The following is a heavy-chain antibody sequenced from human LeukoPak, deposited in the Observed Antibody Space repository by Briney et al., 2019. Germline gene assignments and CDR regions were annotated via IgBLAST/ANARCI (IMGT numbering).Heavy chain of an antibody. J-gene: IGHJ4*02. D-gene: IGHD3-22*01. CDR2: IIPIFGTA. V-gene: IGHV1-69*05. CDR3: ARAQWLLLAFDY. Sequence: SVKVSCKASEGTFSSYAISWVGQAPGQGLEWMGGIIPIFGTANYAQKFQGRVTITTDESTSTAYMELSSLRSEDTAVYYCARAQWLLLAFDYWGQGTLVTVSS. CDR1: EGTFSSYA.